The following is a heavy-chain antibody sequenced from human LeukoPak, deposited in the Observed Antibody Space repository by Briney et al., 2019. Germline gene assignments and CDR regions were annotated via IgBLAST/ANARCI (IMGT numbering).Heavy chain of an antibody. CDR1: GFTFSSYS. J-gene: IGHJ4*02. V-gene: IGHV3-21*01. Sequence: GGSLRLSCAASGFTFSSYSMNWVRQAPGKGLEWVSSISSSSSYIYYADSVKGRFTMSRDNAKSSLYLQMDSLRDEDTAAYYCARGKEKWLDHFDYWGQGSLVTVSS. CDR3: ARGKEKWLDHFDY. CDR2: ISSSSSYI. D-gene: IGHD6-19*01.